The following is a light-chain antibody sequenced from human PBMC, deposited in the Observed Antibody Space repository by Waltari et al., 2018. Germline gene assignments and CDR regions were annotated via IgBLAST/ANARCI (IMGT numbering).Light chain of an antibody. V-gene: IGLV7-43*01. Sequence: QTVVTQEPSLTVSPGGTVTLTCASSTGEVTSGHHPNWLQQKPGQPPRLLFFSTSAKPSWTPAGFSGSLLGGKAALTLSGVQPEDEADYYCLLFDGDARVFGGGTRLTVL. CDR3: LLFDGDARV. CDR2: STS. CDR1: TGEVTSGHH. J-gene: IGLJ3*02.